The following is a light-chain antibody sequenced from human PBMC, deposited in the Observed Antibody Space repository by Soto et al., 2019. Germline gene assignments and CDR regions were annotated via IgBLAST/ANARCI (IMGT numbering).Light chain of an antibody. J-gene: IGKJ1*01. Sequence: EIVLTQSPGTLSLSPGERATLSCRASQSVSSSYLAWYQQKPGQAPRLLIYGASSRASGVPDRFSGSGSGTHFTLTFSRLEPEDFAGYYCKQYGSSAWTFGQGTKVEI. CDR2: GAS. CDR1: QSVSSSY. CDR3: KQYGSSAWT. V-gene: IGKV3-20*01.